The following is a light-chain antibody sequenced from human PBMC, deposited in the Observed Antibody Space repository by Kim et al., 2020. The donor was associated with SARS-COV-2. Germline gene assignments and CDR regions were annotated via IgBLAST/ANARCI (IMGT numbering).Light chain of an antibody. CDR1: QSVSSSY. CDR3: QQYGSSSYT. Sequence: EIVLTQSPGTLSLSPGERATLSCRASQSVSSSYLAWYQQKPGQAPRLLIYGASSRATGIPDRFSGSGSGTDFTLTIRRLEPEDFAVYYCQQYGSSSYTFGQGTKLEI. V-gene: IGKV3-20*01. CDR2: GAS. J-gene: IGKJ2*01.